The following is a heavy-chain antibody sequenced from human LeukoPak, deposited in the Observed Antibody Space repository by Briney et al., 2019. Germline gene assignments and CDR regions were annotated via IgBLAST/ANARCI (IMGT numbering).Heavy chain of an antibody. D-gene: IGHD4-23*01. V-gene: IGHV7-4-1*02. J-gene: IGHJ4*02. Sequence: ASVKVSCTASGYTFTSYAMNCMRQAPGQRLEWMGWITTNTGNPTYAQGFTGRFVFSLDTSVCTAYLQISRIQAEDTAVYYCAREGYGGLIDFWGQGALVTVSS. CDR2: ITTNTGNP. CDR3: AREGYGGLIDF. CDR1: GYTFTSYA.